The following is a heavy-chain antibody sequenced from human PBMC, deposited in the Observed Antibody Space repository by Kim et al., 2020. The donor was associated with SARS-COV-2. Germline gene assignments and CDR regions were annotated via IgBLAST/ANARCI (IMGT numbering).Heavy chain of an antibody. J-gene: IGHJ6*02. Sequence: GGSLRLSCAASGFTFRNNAMNWVRQAPGKGLEWVAGIGSDESTHYADSVRGRFTISRDNSKNTLYLQMNRLSGEDTATYYCAKDLHNYSAMDVWGQGAMVTV. CDR1: GFTFRNNA. V-gene: IGHV3-23*01. CDR2: IGSDEST. D-gene: IGHD1-26*01. CDR3: AKDLHNYSAMDV.